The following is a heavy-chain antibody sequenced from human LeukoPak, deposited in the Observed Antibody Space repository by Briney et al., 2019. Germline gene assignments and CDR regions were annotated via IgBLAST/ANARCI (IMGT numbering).Heavy chain of an antibody. V-gene: IGHV1-18*01. CDR3: ARDRRGCGGDCSSDY. CDR1: GYTFTSYG. CDR2: ISAYNGNT. J-gene: IGHJ4*02. D-gene: IGHD2-21*02. Sequence: GASVKVSCKASGYTFTSYGISWVRHPPGQGHELMGWISAYNGNTNYAQKLQGRVTMTTDTSTSTAYMELRRLRSDDTAVCYCARDRRGCGGDCSSDYWGQGTLVTVSS.